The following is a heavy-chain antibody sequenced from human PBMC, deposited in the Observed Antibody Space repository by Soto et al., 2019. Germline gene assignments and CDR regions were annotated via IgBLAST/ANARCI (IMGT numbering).Heavy chain of an antibody. CDR1: GGSISSGGNY. D-gene: IGHD3-3*01. CDR3: ARGSGALDS. V-gene: IGHV4-31*03. CDR2: MYFSGST. J-gene: IGHJ4*02. Sequence: QVQLQESGPGLVKPSQTLSLTCTVSGGSISSGGNYWTWIRQHPGKGLEWIACMYFSGSTYYNPSLTRRVTMSVDTSKNQFSLKLTSVTAADTAVYYCARGSGALDSWGQGTLVTVSS.